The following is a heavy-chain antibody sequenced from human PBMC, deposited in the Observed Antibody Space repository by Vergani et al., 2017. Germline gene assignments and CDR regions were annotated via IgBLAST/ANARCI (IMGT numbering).Heavy chain of an antibody. Sequence: QVQLQESGPGLVKPSETLSLTCTVSGGSISSYYWSWIRQPPGKGLEWIGYIYYSGSTNYNPSLKSRVTISVDTSKNQFSLKLSSVTAADTAVYYCARVIGAAARRSGDAFDIWGQGTMVTVSS. CDR2: IYYSGST. J-gene: IGHJ3*02. CDR1: GGSISSYY. D-gene: IGHD6-6*01. V-gene: IGHV4-59*01. CDR3: ARVIGAAARRSGDAFDI.